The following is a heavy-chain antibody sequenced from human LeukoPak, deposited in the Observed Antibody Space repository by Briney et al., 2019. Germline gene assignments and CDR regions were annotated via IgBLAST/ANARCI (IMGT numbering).Heavy chain of an antibody. CDR2: INYSGST. CDR3: ARGRARRLGSKFGEPTKGYYFDY. J-gene: IGHJ4*02. CDR1: GGSFSGYY. D-gene: IGHD3-10*02. V-gene: IGHV4-34*01. Sequence: SETLSLTCAVYGGSFSGYYWSWIRRPPGKGLEWIGEINYSGSTNYNPSLKSRVTISVDTSKNQFSLKLSSVTAADTAVYYCARGRARRLGSKFGEPTKGYYFDYWGQGTLVTVSS.